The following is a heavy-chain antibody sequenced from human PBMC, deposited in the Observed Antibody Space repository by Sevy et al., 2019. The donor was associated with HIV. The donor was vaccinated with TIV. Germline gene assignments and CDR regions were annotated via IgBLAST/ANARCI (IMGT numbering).Heavy chain of an antibody. J-gene: IGHJ4*02. D-gene: IGHD6-19*01. CDR2: ISGLNNYI. CDR3: ARGASSGWDYFDY. Sequence: GGSLRLSCAASGFTFSSYSMNWVRQAPGKGLGWVSYISGLNNYIYYADSVRGRFTISRDNAKNSLYLQMNSLRAEDTAVYYCARGASSGWDYFDYWGQGTLVTVSS. CDR1: GFTFSSYS. V-gene: IGHV3-21*01.